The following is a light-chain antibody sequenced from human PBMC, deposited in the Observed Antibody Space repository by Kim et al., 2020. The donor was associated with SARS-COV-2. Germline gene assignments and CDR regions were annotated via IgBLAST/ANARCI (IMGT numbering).Light chain of an antibody. CDR3: QTWDSSGV. CDR2: RDS. J-gene: IGLJ2*01. V-gene: IGLV3-1*01. CDR1: KLGDKY. Sequence: VSVSPGQTASITCSGDKLGDKYTCWYQQKPGQSPVLVIYRDSRRPSGIPERFSGSNSGNTATLAISGTQAMDEADYYCQTWDSSGVFGGGTQLTVL.